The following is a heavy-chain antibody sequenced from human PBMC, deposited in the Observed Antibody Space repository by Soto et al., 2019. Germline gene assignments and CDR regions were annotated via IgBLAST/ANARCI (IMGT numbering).Heavy chain of an antibody. D-gene: IGHD3-16*01. J-gene: IGHJ4*02. CDR3: VQGRGPFDF. V-gene: IGHV2-5*02. Sequence: QITLKESGPTLVKPTQTLTLTCTFSGFSLSTIGVGVGWIRQPPGKALEWLALIYWDDDKRYSPSLKSRLTITKDTSKNQVVLTMTNMDPVDTATYYCVQGRGPFDFWGQGTLVTVSS. CDR2: IYWDDDK. CDR1: GFSLSTIGVG.